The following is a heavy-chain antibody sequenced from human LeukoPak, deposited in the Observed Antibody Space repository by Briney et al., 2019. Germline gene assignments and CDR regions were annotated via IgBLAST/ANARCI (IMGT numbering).Heavy chain of an antibody. CDR3: AREGYYGSGSPPSLYFDY. V-gene: IGHV3-30-3*01. D-gene: IGHD3-10*01. Sequence: GGSLRLSCAASGFTFRNYVIHWVRQAPDKGLEWVAVTSSDLNVKLYADSVKGRFTISRDNSRSTLYLQMNSLRPEDTAIYYCAREGYYGSGSPPSLYFDYWGQGTLVTVSS. J-gene: IGHJ4*02. CDR1: GFTFRNYV. CDR2: TSSDLNVK.